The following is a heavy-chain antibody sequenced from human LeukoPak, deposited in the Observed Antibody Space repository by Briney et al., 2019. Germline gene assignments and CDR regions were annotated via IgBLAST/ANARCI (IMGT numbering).Heavy chain of an antibody. D-gene: IGHD3-22*01. CDR2: IIPIFGTA. V-gene: IGHV1-69*01. Sequence: GSSVKVSCKASGGTFSSYAISWVRQAPGQGLEWMGGIIPIFGTANYAQKFQGRVTITADESTSIAYMELSSLRSEDTAVYYCARVVYYDSSGYLDYWGQGTLVTVSS. CDR3: ARVVYYDSSGYLDY. CDR1: GGTFSSYA. J-gene: IGHJ4*02.